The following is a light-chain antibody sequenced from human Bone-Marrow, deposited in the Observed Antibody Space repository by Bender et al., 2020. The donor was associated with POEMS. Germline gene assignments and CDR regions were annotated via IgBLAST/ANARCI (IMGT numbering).Light chain of an antibody. V-gene: IGLV1-40*01. Sequence: QSVLTQPPSVSGAPGQRVTISCTGSSSNIGAGYDVHWYQQLPGTVPKLLIRGNSNRPSGVPDRFSGSKSGTSASLAITGLQAEDESDYYCSSYRSGSTIYVFGTGTKVTVL. CDR1: SSNIGAGYD. J-gene: IGLJ1*01. CDR2: GNS. CDR3: SSYRSGSTIYV.